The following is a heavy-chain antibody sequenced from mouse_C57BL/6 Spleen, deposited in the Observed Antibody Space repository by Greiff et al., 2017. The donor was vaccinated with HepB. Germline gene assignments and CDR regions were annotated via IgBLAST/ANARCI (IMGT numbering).Heavy chain of an antibody. CDR1: GFTFSSYG. CDR2: ISSGGSCT. CDR3: ARGGFITTVYYAMDY. J-gene: IGHJ4*01. D-gene: IGHD1-1*01. V-gene: IGHV5-6*01. Sequence: EVKVVESGGDLVKPGGSLKLSCAASGFTFSSYGMSWVRQTPDKRLEWVATISSGGSCTYYPDSVKGRFTISRDNAKNTLYLQMSSLKSEDTAMYYCARGGFITTVYYAMDYWGQGTSVTVSS.